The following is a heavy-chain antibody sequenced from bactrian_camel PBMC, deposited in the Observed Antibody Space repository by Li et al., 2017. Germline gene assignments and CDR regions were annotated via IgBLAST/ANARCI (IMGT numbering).Heavy chain of an antibody. Sequence: HVQLVESGGGSVQAGGSLRLSCEHSGYSSSGFCVGWFRQVPGKEREGVAAIWAGGGGTYYADSVKGRFTISQDNAKNTLYLQMNSLKPEDTAMYYCAAPGVNDGRYCFQFGSWGQGTQVTVS. CDR1: GYSSSGFC. CDR2: IWAGGGGT. J-gene: IGHJ6*01. D-gene: IGHD2*01. V-gene: IGHV3S1*01. CDR3: AAPGVNDGRYCFQFGS.